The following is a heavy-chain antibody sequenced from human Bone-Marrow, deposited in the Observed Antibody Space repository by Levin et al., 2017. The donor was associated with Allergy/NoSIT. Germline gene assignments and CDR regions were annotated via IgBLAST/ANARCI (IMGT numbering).Heavy chain of an antibody. Sequence: GESLKISCAASGFTFSGSAMHWVRQASGKGLEWVGRIRSKANSYATAYAASVKGRFTISRDDSKNTAYLQMNSLKTEDTAVYYCTRGSPSGLRPHIAVAGSDAFDIWGQGTMVTVSS. CDR2: IRSKANSYAT. CDR3: TRGSPSGLRPHIAVAGSDAFDI. J-gene: IGHJ3*02. V-gene: IGHV3-73*01. D-gene: IGHD6-19*01. CDR1: GFTFSGSA.